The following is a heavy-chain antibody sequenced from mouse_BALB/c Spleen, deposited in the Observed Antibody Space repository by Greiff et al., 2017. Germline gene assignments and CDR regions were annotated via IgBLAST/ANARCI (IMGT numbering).Heavy chain of an antibody. CDR3: ARRALIYYDYDWFAY. CDR2: INPSTGYT. CDR1: GYTFTSYW. V-gene: IGHV1-7*01. D-gene: IGHD2-4*01. Sequence: QVQLKQSGAELAKPGASVKMSCKASGYTFTSYWMHWVKQRPGQGLEWIGYINPSTGYTEYNQKFKDKATLTADKSSSTAYMQLSSLTSEDSSVYYCARRALIYYDYDWFAYWGQGTLVTVSA. J-gene: IGHJ3*01.